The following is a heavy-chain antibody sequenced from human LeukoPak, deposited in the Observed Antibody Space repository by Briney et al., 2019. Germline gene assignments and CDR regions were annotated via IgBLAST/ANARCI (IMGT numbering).Heavy chain of an antibody. V-gene: IGHV3-9*01. CDR3: ARSVPGWLVPYYFDY. D-gene: IGHD6-19*01. Sequence: SGGSLRLSCAASGFTLDDYAMHWVRHAPGKGLEWVSGISWNSGSIGYADSVKGRFTISRDNAKNSLYLQMNSLRAEDTAVYYCARSVPGWLVPYYFDYWGQGTLVTVSS. J-gene: IGHJ4*02. CDR1: GFTLDDYA. CDR2: ISWNSGSI.